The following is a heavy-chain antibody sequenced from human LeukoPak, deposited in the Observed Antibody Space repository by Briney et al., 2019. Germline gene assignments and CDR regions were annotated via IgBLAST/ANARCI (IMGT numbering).Heavy chain of an antibody. CDR3: TRGRGVSFDY. CDR1: GFTFSSYW. J-gene: IGHJ4*02. Sequence: GGSLRLSCAASGFTFSSYWMHWVRQAPGKGVVWVSRINSDGSRISYADHVKGRFTIYSDNAKNTLYLQMNSLRAEDTAVYYCTRGRGVSFDYWGQGTLVTVSS. CDR2: INSDGSRI. D-gene: IGHD3-10*01. V-gene: IGHV3-74*01.